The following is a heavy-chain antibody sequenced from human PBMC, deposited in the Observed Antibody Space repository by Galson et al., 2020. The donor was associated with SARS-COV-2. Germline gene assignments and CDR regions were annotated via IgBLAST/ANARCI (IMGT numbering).Heavy chain of an antibody. CDR1: GFTFSRYW. Sequence: TGGSLRLSCATSGFTFSRYWMSWVRQAPGKGLEWVANIKQDGSEKYYVDSVKGRFTISRDNAKQSLYLQMNSLRAEDTAVYYCARDLAYDFWSGFSHWGQGTLVIVSS. J-gene: IGHJ4*02. CDR2: IKQDGSEK. V-gene: IGHV3-7*01. CDR3: ARDLAYDFWSGFSH. D-gene: IGHD3-3*01.